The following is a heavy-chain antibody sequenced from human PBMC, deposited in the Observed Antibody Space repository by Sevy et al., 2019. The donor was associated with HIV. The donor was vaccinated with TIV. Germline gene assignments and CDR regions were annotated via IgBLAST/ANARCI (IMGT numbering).Heavy chain of an antibody. J-gene: IGHJ4*02. D-gene: IGHD3-3*01. CDR1: GFTFSNYW. V-gene: IGHV3-74*01. CDR3: ARGDTYYDFWSGSRFDY. Sequence: GGSLRLSCVASGFTFSNYWMQWVRQPPGKGLVWVSRINNDRSDSSYADSVRGRFTISRDNAKNTLYLQMTSLGAEDTGVYYCARGDTYYDFWSGSRFDYWGLGTLVTVSS. CDR2: INNDRSDS.